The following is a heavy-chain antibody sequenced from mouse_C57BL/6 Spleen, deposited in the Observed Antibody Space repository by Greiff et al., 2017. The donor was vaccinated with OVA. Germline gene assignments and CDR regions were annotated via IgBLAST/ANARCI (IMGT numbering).Heavy chain of an antibody. D-gene: IGHD1-1*01. Sequence: VQLQQSGPELVKPGASVKISCKASGYSFTDYNMNWVKQSNGKSLEWIGVLNPNYGTTSYNQKFKGKATLTVDQSSSTAYMKRNSLTSEDSAVYYCARDDYYGSDYAMDYWGQGTSVTVSS. J-gene: IGHJ4*01. V-gene: IGHV1-39*01. CDR3: ARDDYYGSDYAMDY. CDR2: LNPNYGTT. CDR1: GYSFTDYN.